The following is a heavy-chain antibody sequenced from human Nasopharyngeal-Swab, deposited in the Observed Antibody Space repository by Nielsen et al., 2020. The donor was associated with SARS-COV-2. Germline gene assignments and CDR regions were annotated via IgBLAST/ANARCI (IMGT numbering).Heavy chain of an antibody. CDR3: ARDTVPAGAFDI. V-gene: IGHV4-4*07. CDR2: IYTSGST. CDR1: GGSISNYY. D-gene: IGHD2-2*01. Sequence: SETLSLTCTVSGGSISNYYWSWIRQPAGKGLEWIGRIYTSGSTNYNPSLKSRVTMSVDTSKNQFSLKLSSVTAADTAVYYCARDTVPAGAFDIWGQGTMVTVSS. J-gene: IGHJ3*02.